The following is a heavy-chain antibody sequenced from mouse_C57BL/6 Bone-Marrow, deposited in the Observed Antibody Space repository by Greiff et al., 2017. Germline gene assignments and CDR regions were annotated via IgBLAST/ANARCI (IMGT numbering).Heavy chain of an antibody. D-gene: IGHD1-1*01. CDR3: AGDAPFYYDSSSYVDWYFDV. J-gene: IGHJ1*03. V-gene: IGHV7-1*01. CDR1: GFTFSDFY. CDR2: SRNKANDYTT. Sequence: EVQLVESGGGLVQSGRSLRLSCATSGFTFSDFYMEWVRQAPGKGLEWIAASRNKANDYTTEYSASVKGRFIVSRDTSQSILYLQMNCLRDEDTASYYCAGDAPFYYDSSSYVDWYFDVWGTGTTVTVSS.